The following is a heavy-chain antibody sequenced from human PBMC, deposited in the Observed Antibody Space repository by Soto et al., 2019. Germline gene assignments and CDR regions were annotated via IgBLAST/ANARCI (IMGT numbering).Heavy chain of an antibody. CDR3: ARETGLMFRGVITSRAYYYYYMDV. D-gene: IGHD3-10*01. CDR2: IYYSGST. J-gene: IGHJ6*03. V-gene: IGHV4-59*01. CDR1: GGSISSYY. Sequence: SETLSLTCTVSGGSISSYYWSWIRRPPGKGLEWIGYIYYSGSTNYNPSLKSRVTISVDTSKNQFSLKLSSVTAADTAVYYCARETGLMFRGVITSRAYYYYYMDVWGKGTTVTVSS.